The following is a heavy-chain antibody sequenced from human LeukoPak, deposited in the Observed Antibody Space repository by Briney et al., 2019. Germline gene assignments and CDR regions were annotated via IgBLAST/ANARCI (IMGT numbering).Heavy chain of an antibody. CDR3: ARGRRVSRPYNWFDP. CDR2: MNPNSGNT. CDR1: GYTFTSYD. D-gene: IGHD6-13*01. V-gene: IGHV1-8*01. Sequence: ASVKVSCKASGYTFTSYDINWVRQATGQGLEWMGWMNPNSGNTGYAQKFQGRVTMTRNTSISTAYMELSSLRSEDTAVCYCARGRRVSRPYNWFDPWGQGTLVTVSS. J-gene: IGHJ5*02.